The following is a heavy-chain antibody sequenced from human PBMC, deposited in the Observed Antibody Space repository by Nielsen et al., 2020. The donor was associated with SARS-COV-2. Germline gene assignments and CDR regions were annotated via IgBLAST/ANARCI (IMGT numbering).Heavy chain of an antibody. J-gene: IGHJ6*03. Sequence: SGPTLVKPTETLTLTCTVSGFSLSNARMGVSWIRQPPGKALEWLAHIFSNDEKSYSTFLKSRLTISKDTSKSQVVLTMTNMDPVDTATYYCARIGGTYCGGDCYYYYYYMDVWGKGTTVTVSS. CDR2: IFSNDEK. V-gene: IGHV2-26*01. CDR3: ARIGGTYCGGDCYYYYYYMDV. CDR1: GFSLSNARMG. D-gene: IGHD2-21*01.